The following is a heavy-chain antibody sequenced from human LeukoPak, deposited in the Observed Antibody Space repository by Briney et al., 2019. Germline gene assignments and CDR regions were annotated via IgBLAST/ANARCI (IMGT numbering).Heavy chain of an antibody. V-gene: IGHV3-30*03. CDR1: GFTFSSYG. J-gene: IGHJ6*03. CDR3: ARVIAARPARRTYYYMDV. D-gene: IGHD6-6*01. CDR2: ISYDGSNI. Sequence: GGSLRLSCAASGFTFSSYGMHWVRQAPGKGLEWVAVISYDGSNIYYADSVKGRFTISRDNSKNTLYLQMNSLRAEDTAVYHCARVIAARPARRTYYYMDVWGKGTTVTVSS.